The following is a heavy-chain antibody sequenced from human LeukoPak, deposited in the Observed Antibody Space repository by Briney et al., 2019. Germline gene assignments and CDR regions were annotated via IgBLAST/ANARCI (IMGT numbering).Heavy chain of an antibody. J-gene: IGHJ4*02. CDR3: ARSMVRGVIVFDY. D-gene: IGHD3-10*01. V-gene: IGHV4-59*01. Sequence: SETLSLTCTVSGGSISSYYWSWIRQPPGKGLEWIGYIYYSGSTNYSPSLKSRVTISVDTSKNQFSLELSSVTAADTAVYYCARSMVRGVIVFDYWGQGTLVTVSS. CDR1: GGSISSYY. CDR2: IYYSGST.